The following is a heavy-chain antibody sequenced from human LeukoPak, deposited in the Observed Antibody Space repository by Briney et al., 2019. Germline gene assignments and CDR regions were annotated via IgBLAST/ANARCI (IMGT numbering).Heavy chain of an antibody. CDR1: GYRFSTHW. V-gene: IGHV1-46*01. CDR2: INPSGGFT. J-gene: IGHJ5*02. D-gene: IGHD6-13*01. CDR3: ARDRDDQAGLDNINWFDP. Sequence: ASVKVSCKASGYRFSTHWMHWVRQAPGQGLEWMGIINPSGGFTSYAQKLQGRVTVTRDMSTSTVYMELSSLRSEDTAVYYCARDRDDQAGLDNINWFDPWGQGTLVTVSS.